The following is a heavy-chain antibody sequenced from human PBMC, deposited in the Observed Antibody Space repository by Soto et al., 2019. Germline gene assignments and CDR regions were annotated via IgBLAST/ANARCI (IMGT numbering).Heavy chain of an antibody. V-gene: IGHV4-39*01. J-gene: IGHJ4*02. CDR2: IYYSGST. D-gene: IGHD1-1*01. Sequence: ASETLSLTCTVSGGSISSSSYYWGWIRQPPGKGLEWIGSIYYSGSTYYNPSLKSRVTISVDTSKNQFSLKLSSVTAADTAVYYCARLRSLERYFDYWGQGTPVTVSS. CDR3: ARLRSLERYFDY. CDR1: GGSISSSSYY.